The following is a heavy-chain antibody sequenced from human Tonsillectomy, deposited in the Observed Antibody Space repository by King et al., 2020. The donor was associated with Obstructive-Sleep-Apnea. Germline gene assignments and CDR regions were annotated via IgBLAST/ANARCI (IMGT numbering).Heavy chain of an antibody. Sequence: VQLQESGPGLVKPSETLSLTCTVSGGSISSYYWSWIRQPPGKGLEWIGYIYYSGSTNYNPSLKSRVTISVDTSKNKFSLKLRSVTAADTAVYYCARGMTARQNYFDYWGQGTLVTVSS. V-gene: IGHV4-59*01. CDR2: IYYSGST. CDR3: ARGMTARQNYFDY. CDR1: GGSISSYY. D-gene: IGHD5-18*01. J-gene: IGHJ4*02.